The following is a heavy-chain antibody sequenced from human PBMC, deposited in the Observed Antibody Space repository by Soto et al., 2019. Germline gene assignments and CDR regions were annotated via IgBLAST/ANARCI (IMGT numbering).Heavy chain of an antibody. Sequence: SETLSLTCTVSGGSIRSYYWSWIRQPPGKGLEWIGYIYYSGSTNYNPSLKSRVTISVDASKNQFSLKLSSVTAADTAVYYCARRYGSAIDYWGQGTLVTVSS. D-gene: IGHD1-26*01. J-gene: IGHJ4*02. V-gene: IGHV4-59*08. CDR1: GGSIRSYY. CDR3: ARRYGSAIDY. CDR2: IYYSGST.